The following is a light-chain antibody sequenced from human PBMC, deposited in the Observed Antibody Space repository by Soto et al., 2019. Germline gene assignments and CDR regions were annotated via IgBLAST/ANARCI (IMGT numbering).Light chain of an antibody. CDR1: QTISSW. CDR3: HYYDKWPPGT. V-gene: IGKV1-5*03. CDR2: KAY. J-gene: IGKJ1*01. Sequence: DIQMTQSPSTLSGSVGDSVTITCRASQTISSWLAWYQQKPGKAPKLLIYKAYTLKSGVPSRFSGSGSGTEFTLTISSLQPEDFAVYYCHYYDKWPPGTCGQGTKVDIK.